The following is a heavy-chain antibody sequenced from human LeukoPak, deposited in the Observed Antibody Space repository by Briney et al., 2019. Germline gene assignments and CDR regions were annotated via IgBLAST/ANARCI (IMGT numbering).Heavy chain of an antibody. J-gene: IGHJ5*02. Sequence: PSETLSLTCTVSGGSISSSSYYWGWIRQPPGKGLEWIGSIYYSGSTYYNPSLKSRVTISVDTSKNQFSLKLSSVTAADTAVYYCARDTGGGSGGSDWFDPWGQGTLVTVSS. V-gene: IGHV4-39*07. CDR2: IYYSGST. CDR1: GGSISSSSYY. D-gene: IGHD2-15*01. CDR3: ARDTGGGSGGSDWFDP.